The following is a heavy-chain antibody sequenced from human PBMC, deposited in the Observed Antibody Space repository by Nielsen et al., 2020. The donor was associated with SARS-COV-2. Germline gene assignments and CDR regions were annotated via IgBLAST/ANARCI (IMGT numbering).Heavy chain of an antibody. D-gene: IGHD1-14*01. CDR2: ISGSGGST. V-gene: IGHV3-23*01. J-gene: IGHJ4*02. CDR1: GFTFDDYA. CDR3: AKTTGGVDY. Sequence: GESLKISCIASGFTFDDYAMSWVRQAPGKGLEWVSAISGSGGSTYYADSVKGRFTISRDNSKNTLYLQMNSLRAEDTAVYYCAKTTGGVDYWGQGTLVTVSS.